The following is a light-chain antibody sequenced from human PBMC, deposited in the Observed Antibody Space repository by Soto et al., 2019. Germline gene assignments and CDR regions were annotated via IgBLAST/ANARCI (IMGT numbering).Light chain of an antibody. CDR2: DAS. J-gene: IGKJ5*01. CDR1: QSVSSN. V-gene: IGKV3-11*01. CDR3: QQRSNFIT. Sequence: EIVMTQSPVTLSVSPGERATLSCRASQSVSSNLAWYQQKPGQAPRLLIYDASNRATGIPARFSGSGSGTDFTLTISSLEPEDFAVYYCQQRSNFITFGQGTRLEIK.